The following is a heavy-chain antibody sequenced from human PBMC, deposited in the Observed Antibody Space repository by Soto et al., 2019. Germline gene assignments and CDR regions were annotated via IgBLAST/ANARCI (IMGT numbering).Heavy chain of an antibody. CDR3: AHPRGYGVFDAVDI. J-gene: IGHJ3*02. CDR2: ISSSGDSA. CDR1: GFFFSTYA. D-gene: IGHD4-17*01. Sequence: LRLSFAASGFFFSTYAMNWVRQAPGKGLEWVSAISSSGDSAYYAESVRGRLTISRDNSINTLYLQMRSLRPEDTAVYYCAHPRGYGVFDAVDIWGQGTMVTVS. V-gene: IGHV3-23*01.